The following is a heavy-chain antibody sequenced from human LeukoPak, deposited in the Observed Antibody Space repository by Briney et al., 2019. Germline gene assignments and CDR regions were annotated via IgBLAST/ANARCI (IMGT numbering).Heavy chain of an antibody. V-gene: IGHV4-39*01. CDR2: IYYSGST. J-gene: IGHJ4*02. CDR1: GGSISSSSYY. Sequence: SETLSLTCTVSGGSISSSSYYWGWIRQPPGKGLEWIGSIYYSGSTYYNPSLKSRVTISVDTSKNQFSLKLSSVTALDTAVYYCAPGLIPYSSGWGYWGQGTLVTVSS. CDR3: APGLIPYSSGWGY. D-gene: IGHD6-19*01.